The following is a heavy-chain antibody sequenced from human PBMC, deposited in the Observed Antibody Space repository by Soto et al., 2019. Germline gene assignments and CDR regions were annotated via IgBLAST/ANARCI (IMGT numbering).Heavy chain of an antibody. V-gene: IGHV1-18*01. CDR3: AREGYCISTSCPRNRHYYYGMDV. D-gene: IGHD2-2*01. CDR1: GYTFTSYG. J-gene: IGHJ6*02. Sequence: QVQLVQSGAEVKKPGASVKVSCKASGYTFTSYGISWVRQAPGQGLEWMGWISAYNGNTNYAQKLQGRVTMTTDTPTSTGDMELGSLRSDDTAVYYCAREGYCISTSCPRNRHYYYGMDVWGQGTTITVSS. CDR2: ISAYNGNT.